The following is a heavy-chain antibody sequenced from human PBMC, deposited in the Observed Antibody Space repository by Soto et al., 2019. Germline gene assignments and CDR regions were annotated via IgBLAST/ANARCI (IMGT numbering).Heavy chain of an antibody. CDR1: GDFISSHY. CDR2: VYHNGKT. D-gene: IGHD1-26*01. Sequence: SETLSLTCTVSGDFISSHYWSWIRQPPGKGLEWIGYVYHNGKTDSNPSLKSRVTISVDTSKNQFSLKLSSVTAADTAVYYCARGLGGSYWDYYYGMDVWGQGTTVTVSS. J-gene: IGHJ6*02. V-gene: IGHV4-59*11. CDR3: ARGLGGSYWDYYYGMDV.